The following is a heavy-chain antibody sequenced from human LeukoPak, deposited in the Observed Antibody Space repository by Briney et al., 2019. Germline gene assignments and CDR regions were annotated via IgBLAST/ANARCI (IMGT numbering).Heavy chain of an antibody. J-gene: IGHJ5*02. Sequence: GASVKVSCKASGYTFTGYYMHWVRQAPGQGLEWMGWINPNSGGTDYAQKFQGRVTMTRDTSISTAYMELSRLRSDDTAVYYCARDRAVAGTLSWFDPWGQGTLVTVSS. D-gene: IGHD6-19*01. CDR1: GYTFTGYY. CDR3: ARDRAVAGTLSWFDP. CDR2: INPNSGGT. V-gene: IGHV1-2*02.